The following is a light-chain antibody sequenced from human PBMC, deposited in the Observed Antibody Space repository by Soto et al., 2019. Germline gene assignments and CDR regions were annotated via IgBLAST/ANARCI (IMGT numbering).Light chain of an antibody. CDR2: DDN. V-gene: IGLV1-40*01. CDR1: SSNIGAGYD. Sequence: QSVLTQPPSVSGAPGQRVTISCIGSSSNIGAGYDVHWYQQLPGTAPKLLIYDDNNRPSGVPDRFSGSKSGTSASLAITGLQAEDEADYYCQSYDSSLSVVVFGGGTKVTVL. J-gene: IGLJ2*01. CDR3: QSYDSSLSVVV.